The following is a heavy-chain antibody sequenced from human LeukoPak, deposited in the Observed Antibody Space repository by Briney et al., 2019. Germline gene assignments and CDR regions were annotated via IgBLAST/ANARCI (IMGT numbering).Heavy chain of an antibody. CDR2: IYSGGST. Sequence: GGSLRLSCAASGFTVSSNYMSWVRQAPGKGLEWVSVIYSGGSTYYADSVKGRFTISRDNSKNTLYLQMNSLRAEDTAVYYCAKYSHPSAPYYDFWSGYYSSTYFDYWGQGTLVTVSS. D-gene: IGHD3-3*01. CDR3: AKYSHPSAPYYDFWSGYYSSTYFDY. J-gene: IGHJ4*02. V-gene: IGHV3-53*05. CDR1: GFTVSSNY.